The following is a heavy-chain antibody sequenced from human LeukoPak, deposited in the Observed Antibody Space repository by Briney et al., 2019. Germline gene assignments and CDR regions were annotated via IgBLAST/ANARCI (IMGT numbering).Heavy chain of an antibody. D-gene: IGHD2-8*01. J-gene: IGHJ3*02. CDR3: ARAKYSNGADAFDI. CDR1: GYSFTNYW. Sequence: GESLKISCKGSGYSFTNYWIGWVRQMPGKGLEWMGIIYRGDSDTRYSPSFQGQVTISVDTSMSTAYLQWSSLKASDTAIYYCARAKYSNGADAFDIWGQGTRVTVSS. CDR2: IYRGDSDT. V-gene: IGHV5-51*01.